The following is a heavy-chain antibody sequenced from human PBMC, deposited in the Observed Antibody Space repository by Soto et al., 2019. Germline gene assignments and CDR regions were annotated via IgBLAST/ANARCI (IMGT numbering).Heavy chain of an antibody. CDR3: ATPWAEGWLLSLSGWGGDY. D-gene: IGHD3-9*01. Sequence: QVQLVQSGSELKKPGASVKVSCKASGYTFTSYAMNWVRQAPGQGLEWMGWINTNTGNPTYAQGFTGRFVFSLDTSFSTAYLQICSLKAEDTAVYYCATPWAEGWLLSLSGWGGDYWGQGTLVTVSS. CDR1: GYTFTSYA. V-gene: IGHV7-4-1*01. CDR2: INTNTGNP. J-gene: IGHJ4*02.